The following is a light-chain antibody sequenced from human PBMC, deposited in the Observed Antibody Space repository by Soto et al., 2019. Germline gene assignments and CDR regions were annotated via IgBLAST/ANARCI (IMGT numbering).Light chain of an antibody. CDR1: SSNIGAGYD. CDR2: GDS. J-gene: IGLJ1*01. Sequence: HSVLTQPPSVSGAPGQRVTISCTGSSSNIGAGYDVNWYQQLPGTAPKLLIFGDSNRPSGVPDRFSGSKSGTSASLAITGLQADDEADYYCQSYDSRLSGSDVFGAGTKLTVL. CDR3: QSYDSRLSGSDV. V-gene: IGLV1-40*01.